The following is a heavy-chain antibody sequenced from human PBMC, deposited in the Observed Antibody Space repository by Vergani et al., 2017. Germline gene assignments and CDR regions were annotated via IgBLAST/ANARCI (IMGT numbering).Heavy chain of an antibody. J-gene: IGHJ4*02. CDR1: GGSISSYY. V-gene: IGHV4-59*01. CDR3: ARVFNSGSYFDY. D-gene: IGHD1-26*01. Sequence: QVQLQESGPGLVKPSETLSLTCTVSGGSISSYYWSWIRQPPGKGLEWIGYISYSGSTNYNPSLKSRVTISVDTSKNQFSLKLSSVTAADTAVYYCARVFNSGSYFDYWGQGTLVTVSS. CDR2: ISYSGST.